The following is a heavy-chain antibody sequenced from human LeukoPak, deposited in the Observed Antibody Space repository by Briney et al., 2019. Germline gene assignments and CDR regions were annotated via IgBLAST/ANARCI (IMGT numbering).Heavy chain of an antibody. Sequence: ASVKVSCKASGYTFTGYYMHWVRQAPGQGLEWMGWINPNSGGTNYAQKFQGRVTMTRDTSISTAYMELSRLRSDDTAVYYCARGPYCSGGSCYSGDWFDPWGQGTLVTVSS. CDR1: GYTFTGYY. V-gene: IGHV1-2*02. CDR2: INPNSGGT. CDR3: ARGPYCSGGSCYSGDWFDP. D-gene: IGHD2-15*01. J-gene: IGHJ5*02.